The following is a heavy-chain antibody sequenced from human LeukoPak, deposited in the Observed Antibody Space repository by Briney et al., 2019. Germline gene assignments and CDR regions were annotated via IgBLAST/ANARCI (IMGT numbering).Heavy chain of an antibody. CDR1: GYTFTSYD. CDR3: ARDLPGGYCTNGVCYPPGYFDY. V-gene: IGHV1-8*01. D-gene: IGHD2-8*01. J-gene: IGHJ4*02. CDR2: MNPNSGNT. Sequence: ASVKVSCKASGYTFTSYDINWVRQATGQGLEWMGWMNPNSGNTGYAQKFQGRVTITRDTSASTAYMELSSLRSEDTAVYYCARDLPGGYCTNGVCYPPGYFDYWGQGTLVTVSS.